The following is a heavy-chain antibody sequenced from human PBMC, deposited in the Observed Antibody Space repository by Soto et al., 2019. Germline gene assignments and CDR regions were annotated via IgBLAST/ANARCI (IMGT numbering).Heavy chain of an antibody. J-gene: IGHJ4*02. CDR1: GYSISSGYY. V-gene: IGHV4-38-2*02. Sequence: KPSETLSLTCAVSGYSISSGYYWGWIRQPPGKGLEWIGSIYHSGSTYYNPSLKSRVTISVETSKNQFSLKLSSVTAADTAVYSCARDKIVAGVDYWGQGTLVTVSS. D-gene: IGHD5-12*01. CDR3: ARDKIVAGVDY. CDR2: IYHSGST.